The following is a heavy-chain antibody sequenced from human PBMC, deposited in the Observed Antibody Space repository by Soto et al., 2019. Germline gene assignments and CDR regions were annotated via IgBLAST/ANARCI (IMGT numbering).Heavy chain of an antibody. Sequence: GASVKVSCKVSGYTLTELSMHWVRQAPGKGLEWMGGFDPGDGETIYAQKFQGRVTMTEDTSTDTAYMELSSLRSEDTAVYYCATAGQLALHDAFDIWGQGTMVTVSS. CDR3: ATAGQLALHDAFDI. V-gene: IGHV1-24*01. CDR2: FDPGDGET. CDR1: GYTLTELS. J-gene: IGHJ3*02. D-gene: IGHD6-6*01.